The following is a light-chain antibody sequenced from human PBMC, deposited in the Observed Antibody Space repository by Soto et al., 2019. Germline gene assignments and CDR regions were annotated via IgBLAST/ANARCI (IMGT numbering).Light chain of an antibody. CDR1: QSVDSSF. CDR2: ATS. CDR3: HQYGRLPRT. V-gene: IGKV3-20*01. J-gene: IGKJ1*01. Sequence: EIVLTQSPGTLSLSPGERATLSCRASQSVDSSFLAWYQQKRGQSPRLLLYATSSRGAGIPDRFSASGSGTDFTLPISTLEPEDSALYYCHQYGRLPRTFGQGTKVDIK.